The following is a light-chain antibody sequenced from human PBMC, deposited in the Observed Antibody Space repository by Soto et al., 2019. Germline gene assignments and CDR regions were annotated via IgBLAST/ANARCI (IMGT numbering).Light chain of an antibody. CDR3: QQYGSSRT. J-gene: IGKJ1*01. V-gene: IGKV3-20*01. CDR1: LSVSSY. Sequence: EIVLTQSPATLSLSPGSRPKVSCRASLSVSSYVAWYQQQPGQAPRLLIYGASSRATGIPDRFSGIGSGTDFTLPLRRLGPEDFAVDDCQQYGSSRTFSQGTKVEIK. CDR2: GAS.